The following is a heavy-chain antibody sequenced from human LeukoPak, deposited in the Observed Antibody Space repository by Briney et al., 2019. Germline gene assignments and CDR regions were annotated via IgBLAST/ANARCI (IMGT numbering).Heavy chain of an antibody. D-gene: IGHD6-6*01. CDR1: GGSISTYY. J-gene: IGHJ4*02. Sequence: SETLSLTCTVSGGSISTYYWTWIRQPAGKGREWIGRISSSGSTNYNPSLKRRATMSVDTSKNHFSLKLTSATAAATAVYYCAREGRSSSSGYWGQGTLVTVSS. CDR2: ISSSGST. V-gene: IGHV4-4*07. CDR3: AREGRSSSSGY.